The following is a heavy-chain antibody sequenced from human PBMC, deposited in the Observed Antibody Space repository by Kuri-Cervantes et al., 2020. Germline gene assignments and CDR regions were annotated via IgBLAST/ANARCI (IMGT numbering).Heavy chain of an antibody. CDR3: ARDLRLRLDAFDI. CDR1: GFTFSNSD. V-gene: IGHV3-30-3*01. CDR2: ISYDGSNK. J-gene: IGHJ3*02. Sequence: GESLKISCAASGFTFSNSDMHWVRQAPGKGLEWVAVISYDGSNKYYADSVKGRFTISRDNSKNTLYLQLNSLRAEDTAVYYCARDLRLRLDAFDIWGQGTMVTVSS. D-gene: IGHD3-16*01.